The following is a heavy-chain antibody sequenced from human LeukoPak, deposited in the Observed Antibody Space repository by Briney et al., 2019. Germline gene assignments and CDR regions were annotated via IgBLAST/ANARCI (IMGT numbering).Heavy chain of an antibody. Sequence: GGSLRLSCAASGFTFSSYSMNWVRQAPGKGLEWVSYISSSSSTIYYADSVKGRFTISRDNAKNSLYLQMNSLRAEDTAVHYCTTFVALRAFDVWGQGTMVTVS. CDR2: ISSSSSTI. CDR3: TTFVALRAFDV. CDR1: GFTFSSYS. D-gene: IGHD3-10*02. J-gene: IGHJ3*01. V-gene: IGHV3-48*01.